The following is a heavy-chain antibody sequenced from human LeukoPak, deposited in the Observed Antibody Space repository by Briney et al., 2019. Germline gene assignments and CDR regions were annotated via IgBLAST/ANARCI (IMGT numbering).Heavy chain of an antibody. V-gene: IGHV3-23*01. CDR2: ISKGFT. CDR3: AKDGDWRPAAD. Sequence: PGGSLRLSCAASGFNFSTSAMSWVRQAPGKGLEWVSAISKGFTYYADSVKGRFTISRENSKNTLYLQMNSLTAEDTALYYCAKDGDWRPAADWGQGTLVTVSS. J-gene: IGHJ4*02. D-gene: IGHD2-2*01. CDR1: GFNFSTSA.